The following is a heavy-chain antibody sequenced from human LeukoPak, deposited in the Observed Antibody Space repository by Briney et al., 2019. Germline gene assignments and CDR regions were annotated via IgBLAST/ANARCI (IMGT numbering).Heavy chain of an antibody. CDR1: GGSISSYY. CDR3: ARSEWERRVAFDI. Sequence: SETLSLTCTVSGGSISSYYWSWIRQPPGKGLEWIGYIYYSGSTNYNPSLKSRVTISVDTSKNQFSLKLSSVSAADTAVYYCARSEWERRVAFDIWGQGTMVTVSS. V-gene: IGHV4-59*01. CDR2: IYYSGST. J-gene: IGHJ3*02. D-gene: IGHD1-26*01.